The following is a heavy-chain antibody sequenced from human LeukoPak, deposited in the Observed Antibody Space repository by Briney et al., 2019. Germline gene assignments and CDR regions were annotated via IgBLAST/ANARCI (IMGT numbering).Heavy chain of an antibody. CDR1: GFTFSSYS. J-gene: IGHJ6*02. V-gene: IGHV3-21*01. Sequence: GGSLRLSCAASGFTFSSYSMNWVRQAPGKGLEWVSSISSSSSYIYYADSVKGRFTISRDNAKNSLHLQMNSLRAEDTAVYYCAREYYDSSGYYYYYYYGMDVWGQGTTVTVSS. CDR2: ISSSSSYI. D-gene: IGHD3-22*01. CDR3: AREYYDSSGYYYYYYYGMDV.